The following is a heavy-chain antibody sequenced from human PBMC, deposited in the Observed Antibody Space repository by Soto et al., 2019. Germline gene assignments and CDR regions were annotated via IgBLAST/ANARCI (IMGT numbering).Heavy chain of an antibody. CDR1: GFTFTGSA. D-gene: IGHD4-17*01. V-gene: IGHV1-58*02. Sequence: RASVKVSCKASGFTFTGSAMQWVRQARGQRLEWIGWIVVGGGNTNYAQKFQERVTITRDMSTSTAYMELSSLRSEDTAVYYCAASFTVTTDAFDIWGQGTMVTVSS. CDR2: IVVGGGNT. J-gene: IGHJ3*02. CDR3: AASFTVTTDAFDI.